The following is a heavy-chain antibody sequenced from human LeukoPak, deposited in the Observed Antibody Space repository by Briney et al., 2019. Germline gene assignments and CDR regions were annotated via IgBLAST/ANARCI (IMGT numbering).Heavy chain of an antibody. J-gene: IGHJ6*03. CDR1: GGSFSGYY. D-gene: IGHD3-10*01. CDR2: INHSGST. V-gene: IGHV4-34*01. CDR3: ASYSSIWFGETGYMDV. Sequence: SETLSLTCAVYGGSFSGYYWSWIRQPPGKGLEWIGEINHSGSTNHNPSLKRRVTISVDKSKNQFSLKLSSVTAADTAVYYCASYSSIWFGETGYMDVWGQGTTVTVSS.